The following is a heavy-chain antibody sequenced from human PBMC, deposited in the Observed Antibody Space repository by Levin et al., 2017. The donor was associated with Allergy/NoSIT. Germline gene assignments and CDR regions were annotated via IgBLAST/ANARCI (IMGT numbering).Heavy chain of an antibody. J-gene: IGHJ4*02. Sequence: GESLKISCKGSGYSFTSHWISWVRQMPGKGLEWMGRIDPSDSYTNYSPSFEGHVTISADKSVSTAYLQWSSLKAADTAMYYCARQYSDSGTTTPVDYWGQGTLVSVSS. CDR3: ARQYSDSGTTTPVDY. CDR1: GYSFTSHW. CDR2: IDPSDSYT. V-gene: IGHV5-10-1*01. D-gene: IGHD3-10*01.